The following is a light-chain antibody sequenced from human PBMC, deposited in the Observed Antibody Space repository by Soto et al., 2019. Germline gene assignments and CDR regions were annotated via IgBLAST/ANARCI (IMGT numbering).Light chain of an antibody. CDR1: QSISSY. J-gene: IGKJ1*01. CDR2: AVS. V-gene: IGKV1-39*01. Sequence: DIQMTQSPSSLSASVGDRVTITCRASQSISSYLNWYQQKPGKAPHLLIYAVSNLQSGVPSRFSGSVSGADFSLTISSVQPEDFAAYYCQQSHSSPWTFGPGTKVDIK. CDR3: QQSHSSPWT.